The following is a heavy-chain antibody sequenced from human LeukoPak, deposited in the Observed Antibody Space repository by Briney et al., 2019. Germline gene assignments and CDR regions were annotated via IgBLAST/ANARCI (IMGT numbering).Heavy chain of an antibody. J-gene: IGHJ4*02. CDR3: AKDLFEAGYFDY. V-gene: IGHV3-30*02. CDR1: GVTFSNAW. D-gene: IGHD2-21*01. CDR2: IRYDGSNK. Sequence: PGGSLRLSCAASGVTFSNAWISWVRQTPGQGLEWVSFIRYDGSNKQYADSVKGRFTISRDNSKNTLYLQMNSLRAEDTAVYYCAKDLFEAGYFDYWGQGTLVTVSS.